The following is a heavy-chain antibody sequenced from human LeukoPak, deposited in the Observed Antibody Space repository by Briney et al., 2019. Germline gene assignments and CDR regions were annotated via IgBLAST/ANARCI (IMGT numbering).Heavy chain of an antibody. J-gene: IGHJ6*02. CDR3: VRALQYSATHYGIDA. D-gene: IGHD6-6*01. V-gene: IGHV4-30-4*01. CDR2: IYYSGST. Sequence: PSQTLSLTCTVSGGSISSGDYYWSWIRQPPGKGLEWIGYIYYSGSTYYNPSLKSRVTISVDTSKNQFSLKLSSVTAADTAVYYCVRALQYSATHYGIDAWGQGTTVTVSS. CDR1: GGSISSGDYY.